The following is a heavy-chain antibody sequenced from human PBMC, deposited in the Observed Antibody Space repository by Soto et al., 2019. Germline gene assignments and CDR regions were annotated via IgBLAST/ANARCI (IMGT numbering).Heavy chain of an antibody. Sequence: PWQTLSLPCAITGDSVSSNSAGWSWVRQSPSRGLEWLGRTYYRSKWYYEYAVSVRGRITINPDTSKNQYSLQLNSVTPEDTAVYFCARGEQYSGRIFDYWGQGTLVNVSS. CDR2: TYYRSKWYY. CDR1: GDSVSSNSAG. V-gene: IGHV6-1*01. D-gene: IGHD1-26*01. J-gene: IGHJ4*01. CDR3: ARGEQYSGRIFDY.